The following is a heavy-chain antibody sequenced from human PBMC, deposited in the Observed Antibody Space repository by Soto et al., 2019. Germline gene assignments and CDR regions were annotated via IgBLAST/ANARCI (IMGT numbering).Heavy chain of an antibody. D-gene: IGHD3-10*01. J-gene: IGHJ4*02. CDR1: GESRRDDW. CDR2: INQSGRT. CDR3: ERDFGAGAHFDY. V-gene: IGHV4-34*01. Sequence: QMPLQQWGAGLVKPSETLSLPCAMYGESRRDDWWSWIRLSTGKGLECIGEINQSGRTNYNPSHQSRLTISSDTSKNHFSLNLTSVTAADTAGYYGERDFGAGAHFDYWGQGTLLTVSS.